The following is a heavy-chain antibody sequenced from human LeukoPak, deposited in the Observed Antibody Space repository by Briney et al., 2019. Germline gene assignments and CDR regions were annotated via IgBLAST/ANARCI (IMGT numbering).Heavy chain of an antibody. D-gene: IGHD3-3*01. V-gene: IGHV1-2*02. Sequence: ASVKVSCKASGYTFTSYGISWVRQAPGQGLEWMGWINPNSGGTNYAQKFQGRVTMTRDTSISTAYMELSRLRSDGTAVYYCARDAKNVLRFLEWPYYYYYYMDVWGKGTTVTVSS. CDR1: GYTFTSYG. CDR3: ARDAKNVLRFLEWPYYYYYYMDV. CDR2: INPNSGGT. J-gene: IGHJ6*03.